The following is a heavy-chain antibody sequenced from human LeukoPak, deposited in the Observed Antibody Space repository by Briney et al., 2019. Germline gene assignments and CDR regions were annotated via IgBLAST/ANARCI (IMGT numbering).Heavy chain of an antibody. CDR3: SRGSRGHFFEWWTFDY. Sequence: SETLSLTCTVSRGSISSGGYYWSWIRQHPGKGLEWIGYIYYSGRTYYNPSLKSRVTISVDTSNNQFSLKLSSVTAADTAVYYCSRGSRGHFFEWWTFDYWGQGTLVTVSS. J-gene: IGHJ4*02. CDR1: RGSISSGGYY. V-gene: IGHV4-31*02. CDR2: IYYSGRT. D-gene: IGHD3-3*01.